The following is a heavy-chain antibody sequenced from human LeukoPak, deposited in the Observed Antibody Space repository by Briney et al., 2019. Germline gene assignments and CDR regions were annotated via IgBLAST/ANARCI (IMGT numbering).Heavy chain of an antibody. CDR3: ARVSGSSWNFDY. Sequence: GRSLRLSCAASGFTFSSYAMHWVRQAPGKGLEWVAVISYDGSNKYYAGSVKGRFTISRDNSKNTLYLQMNSLRAEDTAVYYCARVSGSSWNFDYWGQGTLVTVSS. J-gene: IGHJ4*02. CDR2: ISYDGSNK. D-gene: IGHD6-13*01. V-gene: IGHV3-30*04. CDR1: GFTFSSYA.